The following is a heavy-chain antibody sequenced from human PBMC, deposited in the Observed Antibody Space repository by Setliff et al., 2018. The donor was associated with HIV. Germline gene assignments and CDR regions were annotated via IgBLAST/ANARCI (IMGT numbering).Heavy chain of an antibody. J-gene: IGHJ6*04. CDR2: INPKSGAT. V-gene: IGHV1-2*06. Sequence: RASVKVSCKASGYSFTGYYVNWVRQAPGQGLEWMGRINPKSGATNLAQKFQGRVTMTRDTSINTAYLELSRLRSDDTAVYYCAKDRTGTGTTLHVWGKGTTVTVSS. CDR1: GYSFTGYY. D-gene: IGHD1-7*01. CDR3: AKDRTGTGTTLHV.